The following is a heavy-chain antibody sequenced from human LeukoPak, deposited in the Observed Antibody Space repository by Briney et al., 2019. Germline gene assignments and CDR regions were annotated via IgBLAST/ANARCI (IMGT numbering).Heavy chain of an antibody. CDR1: GFTFSSYW. CDR3: AKDLAYCGGDCYSGFDY. V-gene: IGHV3-23*01. Sequence: PGGSLRLSCAASGFTFSSYWMSWVRQAPGKGLEWVSAISGSGGSTYYADSVKGRFTISRDNSKNTLYLQMNSLRAEDTAVYYCAKDLAYCGGDCYSGFDYWGQGTLVTVSS. J-gene: IGHJ4*02. D-gene: IGHD2-21*02. CDR2: ISGSGGST.